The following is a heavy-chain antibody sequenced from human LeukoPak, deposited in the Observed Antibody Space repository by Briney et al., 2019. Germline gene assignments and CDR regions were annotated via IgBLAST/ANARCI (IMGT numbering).Heavy chain of an antibody. CDR3: ARTSMVTPRYYYYGMDV. D-gene: IGHD5-18*01. V-gene: IGHV3-9*01. CDR2: ISWNSGGI. Sequence: PGGSLRLSCAASGFSFDDYAMHWVRQAPGKGLEWVSGISWNSGGILYADSVKGRFTISRDNAKKTVYLQMNSLKTEDTAVYYCARTSMVTPRYYYYGMDVWGQGTTVTVSS. J-gene: IGHJ6*02. CDR1: GFSFDDYA.